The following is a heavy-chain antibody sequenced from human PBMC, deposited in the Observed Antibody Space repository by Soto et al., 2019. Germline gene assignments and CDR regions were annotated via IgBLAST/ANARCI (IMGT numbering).Heavy chain of an antibody. J-gene: IGHJ4*02. CDR2: ISAYNGNT. CDR3: SRDLPSGDSSGYFDY. CDR1: WFNLSNTG. V-gene: IGHV1-18*01. D-gene: IGHD3-22*01. Sequence: ASVKVSSEAFWFNLSNTGINLGGPAPGQGLEWMGWISAYNGNTNYAQKLQGRVTMTTDTSTSTAYMELRSLRSDDTAVYYCSRDLPSGDSSGYFDYWGQGTLVTVSS.